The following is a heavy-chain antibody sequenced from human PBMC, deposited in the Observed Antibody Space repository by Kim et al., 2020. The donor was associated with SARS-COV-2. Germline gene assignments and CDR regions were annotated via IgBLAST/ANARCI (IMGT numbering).Heavy chain of an antibody. D-gene: IGHD5-18*01. Sequence: GGSLRLSCAASGFTFSSYAMSWVRQAPGKGLEWVSAISGSGGSTYYADSVKGRFTISRDNSKNTLYLQMNSLRAEDTAVYYCAKDDGDTAMDHQYYYYGMDVWGQGTTVTVSS. CDR2: ISGSGGST. V-gene: IGHV3-23*01. CDR1: GFTFSSYA. J-gene: IGHJ6*02. CDR3: AKDDGDTAMDHQYYYYGMDV.